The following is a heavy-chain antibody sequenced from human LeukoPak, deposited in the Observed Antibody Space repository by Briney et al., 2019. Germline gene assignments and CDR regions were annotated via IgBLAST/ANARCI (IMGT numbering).Heavy chain of an antibody. CDR2: IYSGGST. CDR1: GFTVSSNY. D-gene: IGHD2-2*01. V-gene: IGHV3-53*01. J-gene: IGHJ3*02. CDR3: ARYCSSTSCPLRAFDI. Sequence: GGSLRLSCAASGFTVSSNYMSWVRQAPGKGLEWVSVIYSGGSTYYADSVKGRFTISRDNSKNTLYLQMNSLRAEDTAVYYCARYCSSTSCPLRAFDIWGQGTMVTVSS.